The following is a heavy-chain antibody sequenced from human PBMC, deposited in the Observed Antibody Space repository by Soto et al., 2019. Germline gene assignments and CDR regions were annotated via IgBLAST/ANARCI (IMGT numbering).Heavy chain of an antibody. CDR3: ARYFYASGSYSNLFDY. D-gene: IGHD3-10*01. CDR2: MHYSGST. J-gene: IGHJ4*02. CDR1: GGSISTGGFY. Sequence: QVQLQESGPGLVKPSQTLSLTCTVSGGSISTGGFYCSWIRQNPGKGLEWIGYMHYSGSTYYNPSLKSRVTISVDTSKNQFSLKLSSVTAADTAVYYCARYFYASGSYSNLFDYWGQGTLVTVSS. V-gene: IGHV4-31*02.